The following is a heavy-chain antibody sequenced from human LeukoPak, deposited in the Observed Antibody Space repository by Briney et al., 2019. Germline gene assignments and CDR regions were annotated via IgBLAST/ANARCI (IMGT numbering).Heavy chain of an antibody. CDR1: GGSFSGYY. CDR3: ARGMAGSGYDLQQEKAYNWFDP. CDR2: INRSGST. D-gene: IGHD5-12*01. Sequence: SETLSLTCAVYGGSFSGYYWSWIRQPPGKGLEWIGEINRSGSTNYNPSLKSRVTISVDTSKNQFSLKLSSVTAADTAVYYCARGMAGSGYDLQQEKAYNWFDPWGQGTLVTVSS. V-gene: IGHV4-34*01. J-gene: IGHJ5*02.